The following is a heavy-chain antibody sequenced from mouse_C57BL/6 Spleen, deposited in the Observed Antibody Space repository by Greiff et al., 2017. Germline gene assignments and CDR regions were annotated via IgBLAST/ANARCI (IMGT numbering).Heavy chain of an antibody. CDR2: MSSGGDYT. D-gene: IGHD1-1*01. Sequence: EVKVVESGEGLVKPGGSLKLSCAVSGFTFSSYAMSWVRQTPEKRLEGVAYMSSGGDYTYYADTVKGRFTISRDNARNTLYLQMSSLKSEDTAMYYCTRDLYYDSTDDYDMDYWGQGTSVTVSS. J-gene: IGHJ4*01. CDR3: TRDLYYDSTDDYDMDY. CDR1: GFTFSSYA. V-gene: IGHV5-9-1*02.